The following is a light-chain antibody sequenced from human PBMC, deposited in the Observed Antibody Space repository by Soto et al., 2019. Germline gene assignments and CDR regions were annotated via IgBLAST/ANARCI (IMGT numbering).Light chain of an antibody. CDR2: AAS. V-gene: IGKV1-39*01. CDR3: QQSYSTPYT. CDR1: QSISSY. Sequence: DIQMTQSPSSLSASVGDRVTITCRASQSISSYLNWYQQKLGKAPKLLIYAASSLQSGVPSRFSGSGSGIDFTLTISSLQPEDFATYYCQQSYSTPYTFGQGTKLETK. J-gene: IGKJ2*01.